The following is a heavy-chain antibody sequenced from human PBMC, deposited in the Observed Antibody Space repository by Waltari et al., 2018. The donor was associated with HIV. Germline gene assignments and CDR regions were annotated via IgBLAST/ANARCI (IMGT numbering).Heavy chain of an antibody. Sequence: QVQLVESGGGVVQPGRSLRLSCAASGSTVSSYGMHWVRQAPGKGLEWVAVISSYDGNNKYYADSVKGRLTISRDNSKSTLYLQMNSLRAEDTAVYYCANLDSGQAGGWGQGTLVTVSS. CDR3: ANLDSGQAGG. D-gene: IGHD3-16*01. CDR2: ISSYDGNNK. V-gene: IGHV3-30*18. J-gene: IGHJ4*02. CDR1: GSTVSSYG.